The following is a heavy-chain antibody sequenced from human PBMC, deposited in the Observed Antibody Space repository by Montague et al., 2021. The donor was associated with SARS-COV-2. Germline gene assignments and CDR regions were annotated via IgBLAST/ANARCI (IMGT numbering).Heavy chain of an antibody. J-gene: IGHJ6*02. CDR1: GFLFSNYA. CDR2: MSGSGVRR. D-gene: IGHD6-19*01. CDR3: AKDTATIRIAVALMDV. Sequence: SLRLSCAASGFLFSNYAMTWVRQAPEKGLEWVSTMSGSGVRRDYADSVKGRFTISRDSSKNTLYLQMNSLRVEDTAVYYCAKDTATIRIAVALMDVWGQGTTVIVSS. V-gene: IGHV3-23*01.